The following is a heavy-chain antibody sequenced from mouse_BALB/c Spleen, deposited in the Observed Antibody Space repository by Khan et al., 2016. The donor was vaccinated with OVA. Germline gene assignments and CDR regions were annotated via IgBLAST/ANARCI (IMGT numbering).Heavy chain of an antibody. CDR1: GYSFTGYF. J-gene: IGHJ2*01. Sequence: VQLKQSGPELVRPGASVKISCKASGYSFTGYFMNWVMQSHGKSLEWIGRINPHIGETFYNQRFKDKATLTVDESSSTAHMELRSLASGDSAVYYCTRIDRSDFDYWGQGTTLTVSS. V-gene: IGHV1-20*02. CDR2: INPHIGET. CDR3: TRIDRSDFDY. D-gene: IGHD1-1*01.